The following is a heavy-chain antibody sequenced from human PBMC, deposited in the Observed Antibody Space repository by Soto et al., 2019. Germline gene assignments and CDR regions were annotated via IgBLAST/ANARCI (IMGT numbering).Heavy chain of an antibody. Sequence: SETLSLTCSVSGGSISSYYWSWIRQSPGKGLECIGHVYYDGRPNYNPSLKSRVTISVDPSKNRVSLRLRSVTAADTAVYYCARGPPSPRIMGPTRGPWFDPWGQGTLVTVSS. CDR3: ARGPPSPRIMGPTRGPWFDP. CDR1: GGSISSYY. V-gene: IGHV4-59*01. D-gene: IGHD1-26*01. CDR2: VYYDGRP. J-gene: IGHJ5*02.